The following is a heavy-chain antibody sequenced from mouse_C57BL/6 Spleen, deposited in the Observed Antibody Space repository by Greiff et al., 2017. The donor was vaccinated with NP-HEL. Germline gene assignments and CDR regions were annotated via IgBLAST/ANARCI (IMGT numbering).Heavy chain of an antibody. J-gene: IGHJ3*01. CDR3: ARVLFITTVEDWFAY. CDR2: ISDGGSYT. Sequence: EVQGVESGGGLVKPGGSLKLSCAASGFTFSSYAMSWVRQTPEKRLEWVATISDGGSYTYYPDNVKGRFTISRDNAKNNLYLQMSHLKSEDTAMYYCARVLFITTVEDWFAYWGQGTLVTVSA. CDR1: GFTFSSYA. D-gene: IGHD1-1*01. V-gene: IGHV5-4*01.